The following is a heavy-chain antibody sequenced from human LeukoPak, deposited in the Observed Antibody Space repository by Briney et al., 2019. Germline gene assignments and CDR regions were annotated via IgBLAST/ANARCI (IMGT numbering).Heavy chain of an antibody. CDR2: ISYDGSNK. CDR1: GFTFSSYA. J-gene: IGHJ4*02. V-gene: IGHV3-30-3*01. D-gene: IGHD6-13*01. CDR3: AKDAGMYSSSWSDY. Sequence: GGSLRLSCAASGFTFSSYAMHWVRQAPGKGLEWVAVISYDGSNKYYADSVKGRFTISRDNSKNTLYLQMNSLRAEDTAVYYCAKDAGMYSSSWSDYWGQGTLVTVSS.